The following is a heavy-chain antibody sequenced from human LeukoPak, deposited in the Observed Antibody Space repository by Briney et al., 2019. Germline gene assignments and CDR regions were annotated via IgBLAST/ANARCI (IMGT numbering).Heavy chain of an antibody. Sequence: SEPLSLTCTVSGGPISSSSYYWGWIRQPPGKGLEWIGSIYYSGSTYYNPSLKSRVTISVDTSKNQFSLKLSSVTAADTAVYYCARLSYSGSYPTFDYWGQGTLVTVSS. CDR1: GGPISSSSYY. CDR2: IYYSGST. V-gene: IGHV4-39*01. J-gene: IGHJ4*02. CDR3: ARLSYSGSYPTFDY. D-gene: IGHD1-26*01.